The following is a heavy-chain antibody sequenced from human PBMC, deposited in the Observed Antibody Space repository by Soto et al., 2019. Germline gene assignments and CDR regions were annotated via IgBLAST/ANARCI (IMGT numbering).Heavy chain of an antibody. CDR2: IWYDGSNK. CDR1: GFTFSSYG. J-gene: IGHJ6*03. V-gene: IGHV3-33*01. D-gene: IGHD6-13*01. CDR3: ARDLAAAGTARPAYYYYYYMDV. Sequence: GGSLRLSCAASGFTFSSYGMHWVRQAPGKGLEWVAVIWYDGSNKYYADSVKGRFTISRDNSKNTLYLQMNSLRAEDTAVYYCARDLAAAGTARPAYYYYYYMDVWGKGTTVTVSS.